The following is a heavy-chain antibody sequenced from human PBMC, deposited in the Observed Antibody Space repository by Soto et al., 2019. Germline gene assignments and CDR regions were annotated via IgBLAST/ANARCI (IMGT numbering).Heavy chain of an antibody. CDR2: MNPNSGNT. CDR3: ARTLNGNTVDS. J-gene: IGHJ4*02. Sequence: QVQLVQSGAEVKKPGASVKVSCKASGYTFTSYGINWVRQATGQGLEWMGWMNPNSGNTGYAQKFQGRVTMTRTTSIRTAYTEPSSPRSAATAVYYCARTLNGNTVDSWGQGTLVTVSP. D-gene: IGHD4-17*01. V-gene: IGHV1-8*01. CDR1: GYTFTSYG.